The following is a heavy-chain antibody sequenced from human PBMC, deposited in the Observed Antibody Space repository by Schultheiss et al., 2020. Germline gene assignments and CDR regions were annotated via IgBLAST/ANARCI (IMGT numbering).Heavy chain of an antibody. Sequence: SQTLSLTCAVSGGSISSGGYSWSWIRQPPGKGLEWIGYIYHSGSTYYNPSLKSRVTISVDKSKNQFSLKLSSVTAADTAVYYCARDSGIAAAAWDFQHWGQGSLVTVSS. CDR2: IYHSGST. J-gene: IGHJ1*01. CDR1: GGSISSGGYS. D-gene: IGHD6-13*01. V-gene: IGHV4-30-2*01. CDR3: ARDSGIAAAAWDFQH.